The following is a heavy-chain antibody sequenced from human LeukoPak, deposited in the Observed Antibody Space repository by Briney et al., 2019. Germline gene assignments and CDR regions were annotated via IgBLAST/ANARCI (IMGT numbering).Heavy chain of an antibody. CDR2: VTGRAGST. D-gene: IGHD3-9*01. CDR3: AIWGDFDILTGYYVSDF. CDR1: GFTFSNYA. Sequence: GGSLRLSCVASGFTFSNYAMSWVRQAPGKRLEWVSAVTGRAGSTYYADSVKGRFTISRDNSRNTLFLQMNSLRAEDTAIYYCAIWGDFDILTGYYVSDFWGQGTLVTVSS. V-gene: IGHV3-23*01. J-gene: IGHJ4*02.